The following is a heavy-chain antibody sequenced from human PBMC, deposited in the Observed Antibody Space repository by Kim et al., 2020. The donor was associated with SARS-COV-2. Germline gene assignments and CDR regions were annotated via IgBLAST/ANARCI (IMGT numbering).Heavy chain of an antibody. CDR1: GGSISSGGYY. Sequence: SETLSLTCTVSGGSISSGGYYWSWIRQHPGKGLEWIGYIYYSGGTYYNPSLKSRVTISVDTSKNQFSLKLSSVTATDTAVYYCARDRVELLPGRPYYGMDVWGQGTTVTVSS. D-gene: IGHD1-7*01. CDR2: IYYSGGT. J-gene: IGHJ6*02. V-gene: IGHV4-31*03. CDR3: ARDRVELLPGRPYYGMDV.